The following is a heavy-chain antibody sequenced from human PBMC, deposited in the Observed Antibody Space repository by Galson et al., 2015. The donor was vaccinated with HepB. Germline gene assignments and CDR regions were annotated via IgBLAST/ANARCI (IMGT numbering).Heavy chain of an antibody. CDR2: INRDGTTT. V-gene: IGHV3-74*01. CDR1: GFTFSNHW. Sequence: SLRLSCAASGFTFSNHWMHWVRQAPGKGLVWLSDINRDGTTTTYADSVEGRFTISRDNAKNTLYLQMNSLRAEDTAVYYCVRDSGDVPRDRWGQGTLVTVSS. CDR3: VRDSGDVPRDR. D-gene: IGHD7-27*01. J-gene: IGHJ4*02.